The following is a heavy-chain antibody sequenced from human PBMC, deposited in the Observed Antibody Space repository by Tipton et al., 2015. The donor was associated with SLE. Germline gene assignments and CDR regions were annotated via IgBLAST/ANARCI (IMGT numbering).Heavy chain of an antibody. CDR2: IKEDGSEK. J-gene: IGHJ3*02. Sequence: SLRLSCAASGFMFRSYCMSWVRQAPGKGLEWVANIKEDGSEKYYVYSVKGRFTISKDNANSSLYLQMGSLRAEGTAVYYCARHHGTPDCACEIWGQGTMVTVSS. CDR1: GFMFRSYC. D-gene: IGHD2-21*01. V-gene: IGHV3-7*03. CDR3: ARHHGTPDCACEI.